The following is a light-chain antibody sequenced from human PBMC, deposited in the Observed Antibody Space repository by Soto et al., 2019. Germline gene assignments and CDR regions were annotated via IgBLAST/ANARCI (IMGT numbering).Light chain of an antibody. CDR2: AAS. V-gene: IGKV1-12*01. CDR1: QLISSW. Sequence: DIQMTQSPSSVSASVGDRVTITCRASQLISSWLAWYQQKAGQAPKVLIYAASSLQYGVPSRFSGSGSGTDFTLIISSLQPEDVATYYCQQANIYPITFGQGTRLEI. CDR3: QQANIYPIT. J-gene: IGKJ5*01.